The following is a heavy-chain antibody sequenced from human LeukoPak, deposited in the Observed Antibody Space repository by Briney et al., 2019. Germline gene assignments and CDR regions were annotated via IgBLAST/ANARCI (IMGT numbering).Heavy chain of an antibody. D-gene: IGHD2-2*01. CDR1: GGSISSYY. V-gene: IGHV4-4*07. CDR2: IYTSGST. Sequence: SETLSLTCTVSGGSISSYYWSWIRQPAGKGLEWIGRIYTSGSTNYNPSLKSRVTMSVDTSKNQFSLKLSSVTAADTAVYYCARDAVVPAAHTYYMDVWGKGTTVTVSS. CDR3: ARDAVVPAAHTYYMDV. J-gene: IGHJ6*03.